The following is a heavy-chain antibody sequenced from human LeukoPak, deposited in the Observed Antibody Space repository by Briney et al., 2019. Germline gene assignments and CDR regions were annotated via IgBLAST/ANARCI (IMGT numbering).Heavy chain of an antibody. CDR2: ISSSGSTI. CDR3: ARGGYSGYDPIFDY. V-gene: IGHV3-48*03. Sequence: GGSLRLSCAASGFTFSRFWMSWVRQAPGKGLEWVSYISSSGSTIYYADSVKGRFTISRDNAKNSLYLQMNSLRAEDTAVYYCARGGYSGYDPIFDYWGQGTLVTV. J-gene: IGHJ4*02. D-gene: IGHD5-12*01. CDR1: GFTFSRFW.